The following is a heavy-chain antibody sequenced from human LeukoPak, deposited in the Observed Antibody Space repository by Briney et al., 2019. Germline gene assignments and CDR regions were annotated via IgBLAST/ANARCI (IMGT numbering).Heavy chain of an antibody. J-gene: IGHJ3*02. CDR2: ISGSGGST. V-gene: IGHV3-23*01. D-gene: IGHD3-16*01. CDR3: AKDMIGLGELNAFDI. CDR1: GFTFSSYA. Sequence: GGSLRLSCAASGFTFSSYAMSWVRQAPGEGLEWVSAISGSGGSTYYADSVKGRFTISRDDSKNTLYLQMNSLRAEDTAVYYCAKDMIGLGELNAFDIWGQGTMVTVSS.